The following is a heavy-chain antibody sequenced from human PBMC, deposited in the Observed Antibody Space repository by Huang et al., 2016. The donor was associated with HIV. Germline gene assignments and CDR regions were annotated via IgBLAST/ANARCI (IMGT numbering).Heavy chain of an antibody. CDR3: AAGSRGIFGVVIRTNWFDP. J-gene: IGHJ5*02. CDR1: GGSFSAYY. V-gene: IGHV4-34*01. D-gene: IGHD3-3*01. CDR2: SSHSGNT. Sequence: QVQLPQWGAGLLKPSETLSLTCAVYGGSFSAYYWTWIRQPPGTGLAWIGESSHSGNTNNNPSLKSRVTISVDTSKNQFSLKLGSVTAADTAVYYCAAGSRGIFGVVIRTNWFDPWGQGTLVTVSS.